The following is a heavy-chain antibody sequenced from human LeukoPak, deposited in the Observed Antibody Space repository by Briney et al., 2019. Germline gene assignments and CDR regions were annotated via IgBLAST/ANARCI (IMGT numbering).Heavy chain of an antibody. CDR1: GDSVSSNSAA. D-gene: IGHD3-10*01. Sequence: PSQTLSLTCAISGDSVSSNSAAWNWIRQSPSRGLEWLERTYYRSKWYNDYAVSVKSRITINPDTSKNQFSLQLNSVTPEDTAVYYCAREPVHYYGSGSLDYWGQGTLVTVSS. J-gene: IGHJ4*02. V-gene: IGHV6-1*01. CDR2: TYYRSKWYN. CDR3: AREPVHYYGSGSLDY.